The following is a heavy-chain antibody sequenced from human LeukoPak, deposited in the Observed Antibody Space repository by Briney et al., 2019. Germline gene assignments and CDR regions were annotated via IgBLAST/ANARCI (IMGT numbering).Heavy chain of an antibody. CDR2: IYYSGST. V-gene: IGHV4-34*01. CDR3: AGRIPITMIVVVPQTFDY. Sequence: SETLSLTCAVYGGSFSGYYWRWIRQPPGKGLEWIGSIYYSGSTYYNPSLKSRVTISVDTSKNQFSLKLSSVTAADTAVYYCAGRIPITMIVVVPQTFDYWGQGTLVTVSS. J-gene: IGHJ4*02. CDR1: GGSFSGYY. D-gene: IGHD3-22*01.